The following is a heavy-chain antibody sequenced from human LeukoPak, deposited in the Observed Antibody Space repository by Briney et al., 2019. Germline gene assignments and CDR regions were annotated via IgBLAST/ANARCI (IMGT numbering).Heavy chain of an antibody. V-gene: IGHV1-46*01. D-gene: IGHD3-22*01. CDR3: ARDSDTSGYYPLVDY. CDR1: GYTFTNYY. CDR2: INPSGGRT. Sequence: ASVKVSCKASGYTFTNYYMHWVRQAPGQGLEWMGIINPSGGRTTYAQKIQGRVTMTRDTSTSTVYMELSGLRSEDTAVYYCARDSDTSGYYPLVDYWGQGTLVTVSS. J-gene: IGHJ4*02.